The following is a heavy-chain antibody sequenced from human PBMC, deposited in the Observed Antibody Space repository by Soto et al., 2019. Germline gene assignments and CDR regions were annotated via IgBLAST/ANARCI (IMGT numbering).Heavy chain of an antibody. CDR2: INHSGST. CDR3: ARGSRDFWSGRYYFDY. V-gene: IGHV4-34*01. J-gene: IGHJ4*02. Sequence: PSETLSLTCAVYGGSFSGYYWSWIRQPPGKGLEWIGEINHSGSTNYNPSLKSRVTISVDTSKNQFSLKLSSVTAADTAVYYCARGSRDFWSGRYYFDYWGQGTLVTVSS. CDR1: GGSFSGYY. D-gene: IGHD3-3*01.